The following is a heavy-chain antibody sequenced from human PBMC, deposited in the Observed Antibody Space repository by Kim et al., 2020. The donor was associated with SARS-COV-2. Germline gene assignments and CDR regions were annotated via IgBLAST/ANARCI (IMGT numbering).Heavy chain of an antibody. CDR3: AKLYIVVVPADEGPNYFDY. V-gene: IGHV3-30*18. CDR1: GFTFSSYG. Sequence: GGSLRLSCAASGFTFSSYGMHWLRQAPGKGLEWVAVISYDGSNKYYADSVKGRFTISRDNSKNTLYLQMNSLRAEDTAVYYCAKLYIVVVPADEGPNYFDYWGQGTLVTVSS. D-gene: IGHD2-2*01. J-gene: IGHJ4*02. CDR2: ISYDGSNK.